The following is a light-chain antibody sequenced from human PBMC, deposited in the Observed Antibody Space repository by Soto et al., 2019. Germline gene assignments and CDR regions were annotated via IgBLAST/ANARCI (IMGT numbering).Light chain of an antibody. Sequence: EIVLTQSPATLSLSPGERANISCRASQSVTTYLAWYQQKPGQAPRLLIYDASDRATGIPARFSGSGSGTDFTLTISSLEPDDFAVYYCQQRGETFGPGTRLEIK. CDR3: QQRGET. J-gene: IGKJ5*01. CDR2: DAS. V-gene: IGKV3-11*01. CDR1: QSVTTY.